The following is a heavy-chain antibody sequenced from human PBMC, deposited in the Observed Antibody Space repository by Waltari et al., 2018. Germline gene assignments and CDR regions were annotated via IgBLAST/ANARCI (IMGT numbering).Heavy chain of an antibody. V-gene: IGHV3-23*01. CDR1: GFTFSSYA. D-gene: IGHD3-10*01. J-gene: IGHJ4*02. CDR3: ATVKYGSGSAS. Sequence: EVQLLESGGGLVQPGGSLRLSCAASGFTFSSYAMTWVRQAAGKGRKWVSSISERGVSTYYADSVKGRFTISRDNSKNTLFLQMNSLSAADTAVYYCATVKYGSGSASWGQGTLVTVSS. CDR2: ISERGVST.